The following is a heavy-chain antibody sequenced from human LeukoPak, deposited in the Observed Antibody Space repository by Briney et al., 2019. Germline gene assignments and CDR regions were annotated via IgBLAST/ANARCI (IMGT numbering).Heavy chain of an antibody. J-gene: IGHJ3*02. CDR2: ISGSGGST. V-gene: IGHV3-23*01. CDR1: GFTFSSYA. CDR3: AKEGSDLPGYSYGFDI. Sequence: GGSLRLSCAASGFTFSSYAMSWVRQAPGKGLEWVSAISGSGGSTYYADSVKGRFTISRDNSKNTLYLQMNSLRAEDTAVYYCAKEGSDLPGYSYGFDIWGQGTMVTVSS. D-gene: IGHD5-18*01.